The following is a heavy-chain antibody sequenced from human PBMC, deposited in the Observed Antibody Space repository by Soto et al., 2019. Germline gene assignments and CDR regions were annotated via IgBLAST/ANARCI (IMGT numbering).Heavy chain of an antibody. CDR2: IYYSGST. CDR1: GGSISSGGYY. CDR3: ARSSGYSPRRLDAFDI. V-gene: IGHV4-31*03. J-gene: IGHJ3*02. Sequence: SETLSLTCTVSGGSISSGGYYWSWIHQHPGKGLEWIGYIYYSGSTYYNPSLKSRVTISVDTSKNQFSLKLSSVTAADTAVYYCARSSGYSPRRLDAFDIWGQGTMVTVSS. D-gene: IGHD3-22*01.